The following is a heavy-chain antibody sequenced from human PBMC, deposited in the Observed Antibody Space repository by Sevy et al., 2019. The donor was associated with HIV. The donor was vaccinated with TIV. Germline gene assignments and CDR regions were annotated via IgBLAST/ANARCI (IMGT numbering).Heavy chain of an antibody. Sequence: ASVKVSCKASGGTFSSYAISWVRQAPGQGLEWMGRIIPIFGTANYAQKFQGRVTITADESTSTAYMELSSLRSEDTAVYYCARVNSGYDSYYFDYWGQGTLVTVSS. J-gene: IGHJ4*02. CDR3: ARVNSGYDSYYFDY. CDR2: IIPIFGTA. CDR1: GGTFSSYA. D-gene: IGHD5-12*01. V-gene: IGHV1-69*13.